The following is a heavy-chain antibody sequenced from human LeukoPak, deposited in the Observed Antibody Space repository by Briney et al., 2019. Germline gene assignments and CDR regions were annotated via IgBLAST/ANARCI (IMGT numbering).Heavy chain of an antibody. Sequence: GGSLRLSCAASRFTFSSYAMSWVRHAPGKGLEWVSAISGSGGSTYYADSVKGRFTISRDNSKNTLYLQMNSLRAEDTAVYYCAKDYYDSSGYYYLWGQGTLVTVS. CDR2: ISGSGGST. V-gene: IGHV3-23*01. D-gene: IGHD3-22*01. CDR3: AKDYYDSSGYYYL. CDR1: RFTFSSYA. J-gene: IGHJ4*02.